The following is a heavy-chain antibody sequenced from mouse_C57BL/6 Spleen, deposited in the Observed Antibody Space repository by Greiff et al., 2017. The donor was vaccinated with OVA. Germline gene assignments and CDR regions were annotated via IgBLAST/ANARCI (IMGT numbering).Heavy chain of an antibody. CDR2: IWRGGST. D-gene: IGHD1-1*01. V-gene: IGHV2-5*01. J-gene: IGHJ1*03. CDR1: GFSFTSYG. Sequence: VQLQQSGPGLVQPSQSLSITCTVSGFSFTSYGVHWVRQSPGKGLEWLGVIWRGGSTDSNAAFMSRLSITKDNSKSQVFFKMNSLQADNTAIYYCAKNGYYGSSDWYFDVWGTGTTVTVSS. CDR3: AKNGYYGSSDWYFDV.